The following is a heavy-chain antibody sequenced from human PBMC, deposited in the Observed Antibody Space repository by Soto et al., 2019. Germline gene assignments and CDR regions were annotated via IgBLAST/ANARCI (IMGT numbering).Heavy chain of an antibody. J-gene: IGHJ4*02. Sequence: QVQLVESGGGVVQPGRSLRLSCAASGFIFSSYGMHWVRQAPGKGLEWVAVILYDGSKQYYIDSVKGRFTISRDNYKNMHYLQMDSLRVEDTAMYYCTRGDYWGQGTLVTVSS. V-gene: IGHV3-33*01. CDR2: ILYDGSKQ. CDR3: TRGDY. CDR1: GFIFSSYG.